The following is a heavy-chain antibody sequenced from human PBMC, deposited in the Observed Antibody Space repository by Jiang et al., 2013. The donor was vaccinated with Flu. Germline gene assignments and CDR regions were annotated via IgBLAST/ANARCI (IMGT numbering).Heavy chain of an antibody. D-gene: IGHD6-19*01. J-gene: IGHJ4*02. CDR2: ISGSGARS. CDR3: AKDREESAVSGPFDY. Sequence: AASGFTFSNYAMSWVRQAPGKGLEWVSTISGSGARSYFAASVKGRFTISRDNSRNTLFLQMHSLRAEDMAVYYCAKDREESAVSGPFDYWGQGNLVTVSP. CDR1: GFTFSNYA. V-gene: IGHV3-23*01.